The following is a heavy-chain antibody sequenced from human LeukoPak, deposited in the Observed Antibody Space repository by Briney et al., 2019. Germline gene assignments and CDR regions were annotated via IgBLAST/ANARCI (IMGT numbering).Heavy chain of an antibody. CDR2: ISGSGGST. CDR3: AKDPGPMTTVVTPTDY. J-gene: IGHJ4*02. V-gene: IGHV3-23*01. CDR1: GFTFSSYA. D-gene: IGHD4-23*01. Sequence: GGSLRLSCAVSGFTFSSYAMSWVRQAPGKGLEWVSAISGSGGSTYYADSVKGRFTVSRDNFKNTLYLQMNSLRAEDTAVYYCAKDPGPMTTVVTPTDYWGQGTLVTVSS.